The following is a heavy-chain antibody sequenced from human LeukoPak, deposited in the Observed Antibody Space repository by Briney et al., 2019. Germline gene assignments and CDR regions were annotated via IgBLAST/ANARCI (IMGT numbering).Heavy chain of an antibody. Sequence: PSETLSLTCAVYGGSFSGYYWIWIRQPPGKGLEWIGEINHRGSTNYNPSLKSRVTISVDTSKNQFSLKLSSVTAADTAVYYCARGQRYCSSTSCYTAHCYFDYWGQGTLVTVSS. D-gene: IGHD2-2*02. J-gene: IGHJ4*02. CDR2: INHRGST. V-gene: IGHV4-34*01. CDR3: ARGQRYCSSTSCYTAHCYFDY. CDR1: GGSFSGYY.